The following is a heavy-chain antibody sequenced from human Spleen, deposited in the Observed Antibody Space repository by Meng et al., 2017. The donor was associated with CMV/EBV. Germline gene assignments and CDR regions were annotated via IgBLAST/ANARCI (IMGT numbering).Heavy chain of an antibody. D-gene: IGHD3-10*01. CDR1: GFTFSNAW. Sequence: GESLKISCAASGFTFSNAWMSWVRQAPGKGLEWVGRIKSKTDGGTTDYAAPVKGRFTIPRDDSKNTLYLQMNSLKTEDTAVYYCARRLLWFGEYDYWGQGTLVTVSS. CDR3: ARRLLWFGEYDY. V-gene: IGHV3-15*01. CDR2: IKSKTDGGTT. J-gene: IGHJ4*02.